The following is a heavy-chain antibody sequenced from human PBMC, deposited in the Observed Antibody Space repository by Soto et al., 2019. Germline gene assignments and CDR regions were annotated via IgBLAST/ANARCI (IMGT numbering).Heavy chain of an antibody. CDR1: GGSISSGDYY. J-gene: IGHJ3*02. V-gene: IGHV4-30-4*01. D-gene: IGHD3-22*01. Sequence: QVQLQESGPGLVKPSQTLSLTCTVSGGSISSGDYYWSWIRQPPGKGLEWIGYIYYSGSTYYNPSLKSRRTISVDTSNNHFYLKLSSVTAADTAVYYCARDRFYYDSSGRSDAFDIWGQGTMVTVSS. CDR3: ARDRFYYDSSGRSDAFDI. CDR2: IYYSGST.